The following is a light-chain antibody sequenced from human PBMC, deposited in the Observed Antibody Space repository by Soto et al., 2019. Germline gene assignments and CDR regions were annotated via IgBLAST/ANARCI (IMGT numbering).Light chain of an antibody. J-gene: IGKJ5*01. CDR2: GAS. Sequence: EIMLTQSPDTLSLSPWEIATLSGMASQTVSSNYVAWCQQRPGQAPRLLFYGASTRAAGIPDRFSGSGSGTDFTLTISNLEPEDFAVYYCQHRNNWHITFGQGTRLEIK. CDR1: QTVSSNY. V-gene: IGKV3D-20*02. CDR3: QHRNNWHIT.